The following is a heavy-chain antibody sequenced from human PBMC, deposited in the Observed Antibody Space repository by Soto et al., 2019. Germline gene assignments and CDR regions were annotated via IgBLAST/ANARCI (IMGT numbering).Heavy chain of an antibody. CDR2: ITSNSGSI. Sequence: EVQLVESGGGLVQPGRSLRLSCAASGFAFDDYAMHWVRQAPGMGLEWVSGITSNSGSIGYADSVKGRFTISRDNAKNSLYLQMHTLRAEDTALYYCAKDRGSTNYYGSGEWGQGTLVTVSS. V-gene: IGHV3-9*01. CDR3: AKDRGSTNYYGSGE. J-gene: IGHJ4*02. D-gene: IGHD3-10*01. CDR1: GFAFDDYA.